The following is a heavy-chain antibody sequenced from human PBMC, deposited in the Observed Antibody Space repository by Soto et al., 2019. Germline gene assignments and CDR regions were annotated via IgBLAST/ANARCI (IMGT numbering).Heavy chain of an antibody. V-gene: IGHV1-2*04. CDR1: GYTFTGYY. CDR3: ARDRSTRDPRYYYYYYGMDV. CDR2: INPNSGGT. Sequence: QVQMVQSGAEVKKPGASVKVSCKASGYTFTGYYMHWVRQAPGQGLEWMGWINPNSGGTNYAQKLQGWVTMTMATSISTAYMELSRLRSDDTAVYYCARDRSTRDPRYYYYYYGMDVWGQGTTVTVSS. D-gene: IGHD1-26*01. J-gene: IGHJ6*02.